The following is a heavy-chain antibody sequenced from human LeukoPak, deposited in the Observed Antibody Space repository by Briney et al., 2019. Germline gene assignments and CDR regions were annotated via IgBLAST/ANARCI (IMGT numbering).Heavy chain of an antibody. CDR1: GFTVSSNY. V-gene: IGHV3-53*01. J-gene: IGHJ4*02. CDR2: IYSGGST. D-gene: IGHD5-12*01. Sequence: PGGSLRLSCAASGFTVSSNYMSWVRQAPGKGLEWVSVIYSGGSTYYADSVKGRFTISRDNSKNTLYLQMNSLRAEDTAVYYCARGHKNSGYRTRGYFDYWGQGTLVTVSS. CDR3: ARGHKNSGYRTRGYFDY.